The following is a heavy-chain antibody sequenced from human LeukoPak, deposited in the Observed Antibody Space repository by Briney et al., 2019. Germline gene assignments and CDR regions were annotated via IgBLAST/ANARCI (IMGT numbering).Heavy chain of an antibody. V-gene: IGHV1-2*02. CDR1: GYTFTGYY. CDR3: ARKYGSGSYYYMDV. CDR2: INPNSGGT. D-gene: IGHD3-10*01. J-gene: IGHJ6*03. Sequence: GASVKVSCKASGYTFTGYYMHWVRQAPGQGLEWMGWINPNSGGTNYAQKFQGRVTMTRDTSISTAYMELNSLRAEDTAVYYCARKYGSGSYYYMDVWGKGTTATVSS.